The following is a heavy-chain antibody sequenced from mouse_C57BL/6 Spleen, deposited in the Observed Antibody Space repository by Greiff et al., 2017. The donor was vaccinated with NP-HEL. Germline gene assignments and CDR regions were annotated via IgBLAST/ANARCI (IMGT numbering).Heavy chain of an antibody. V-gene: IGHV1-59*01. D-gene: IGHD2-5*01. CDR1: GYTFTSYW. J-gene: IGHJ3*01. CDR3: ARIYYSNSSWFAY. Sequence: QVQLQQPGAELVRPGTSVKLSCKASGYTFTSYWMHWVKQRPGQGLEWIGVIDPSDSYTNYNQKFKGKATLTVDTSSSTAYMQLSSLTSEDSAVYYCARIYYSNSSWFAYWGQGTLVTVSA. CDR2: IDPSDSYT.